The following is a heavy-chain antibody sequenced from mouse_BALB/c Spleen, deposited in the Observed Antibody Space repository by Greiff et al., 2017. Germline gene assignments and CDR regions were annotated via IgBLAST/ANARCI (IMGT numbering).Heavy chain of an antibody. CDR1: GFTFSSYA. CDR3: ARGGGFAY. V-gene: IGHV5-6-5*01. CDR2: ISSGGST. Sequence: EVQGVESGGGLVKTGGSLKLSCAASGFTFSSYAMSWVRQTPEKRLEWVASISSGGSTYYPDSVKGRFTISRDNARNILYLQMSSLRSEDTAMYYCARGGGFAYWGQGTLVTVSA. J-gene: IGHJ3*01.